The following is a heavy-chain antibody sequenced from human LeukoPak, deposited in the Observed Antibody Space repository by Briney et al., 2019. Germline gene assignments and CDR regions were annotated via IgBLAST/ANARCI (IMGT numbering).Heavy chain of an antibody. J-gene: IGHJ6*03. Sequence: GGSLRLSCAASGFTFSSYGMHWVRQAPGKGLEWVAFIRYDGSNKYYADSVKGRFTISRDNSKNTLYLQMNSLRAEDTAVYYCAKEGSDPYYYYYYMDVWGKETTVTVSS. CDR2: IRYDGSNK. V-gene: IGHV3-30*02. CDR3: AKEGSDPYYYYYYMDV. CDR1: GFTFSSYG. D-gene: IGHD3-10*01.